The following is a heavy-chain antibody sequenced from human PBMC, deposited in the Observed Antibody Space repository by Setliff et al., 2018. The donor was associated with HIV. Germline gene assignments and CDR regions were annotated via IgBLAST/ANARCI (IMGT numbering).Heavy chain of an antibody. Sequence: GGSLRLSCAASGFTFSSYAMSWVRQAPGKGLEWVSAISGSGDNTYYADSVKGRFTISRDKSKNSLYLQMNSLRAEDTAVYYCARDHQFYDICDYWGQGTLVTVSS. CDR3: ARDHQFYDICDY. CDR2: ISGSGDNT. J-gene: IGHJ4*02. CDR1: GFTFSSYA. D-gene: IGHD3-9*01. V-gene: IGHV3-23*01.